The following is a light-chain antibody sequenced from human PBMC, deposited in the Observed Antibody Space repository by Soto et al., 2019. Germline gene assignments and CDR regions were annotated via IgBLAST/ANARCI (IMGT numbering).Light chain of an antibody. Sequence: QSALTQPASVSGSPGQSITISCTGTSSDVGDYNYVSWYQQHPGKAPKLMIYDVSNRPSGVSKRFSGSKSGNTASLTISGLQAEDEADYYCSSYTSSSTLVVFGTGTKLTVL. CDR3: SSYTSSSTLVV. CDR1: SSDVGDYNY. V-gene: IGLV2-14*03. CDR2: DVS. J-gene: IGLJ1*01.